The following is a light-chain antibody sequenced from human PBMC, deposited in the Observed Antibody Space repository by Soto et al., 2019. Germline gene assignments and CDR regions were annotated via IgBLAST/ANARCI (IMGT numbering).Light chain of an antibody. CDR1: QTISSH. Sequence: DIQMTQSPSALSASVEDGVIITCRAGQTISSHLNVYQKKPGKAPKLLIYAAYNLQGGVPSRFSGSGSGTDFTLTISSLQPEECAAYYCQQSYDMPWTFGQGNKVDIK. CDR2: AAY. CDR3: QQSYDMPWT. J-gene: IGKJ1*01. V-gene: IGKV1-39*01.